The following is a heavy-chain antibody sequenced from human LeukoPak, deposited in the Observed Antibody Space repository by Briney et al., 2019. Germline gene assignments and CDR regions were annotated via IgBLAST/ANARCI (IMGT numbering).Heavy chain of an antibody. CDR1: GFTFSSYG. CDR3: ARDYVRWFDP. D-gene: IGHD3-10*02. CDR2: IWYDGSNE. Sequence: PGRSLRLSCAASGFTFSSYGMHWVRQAPGKGLEWVAVIWYDGSNELYADSVKGRVTISRDDSKNTLSLQMNSLRAEDTAVYYCARDYVRWFDPWGQGTPVTVSS. V-gene: IGHV3-33*01. J-gene: IGHJ5*02.